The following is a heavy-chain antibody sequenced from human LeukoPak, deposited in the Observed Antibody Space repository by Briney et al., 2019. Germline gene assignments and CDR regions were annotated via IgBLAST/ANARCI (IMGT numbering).Heavy chain of an antibody. J-gene: IGHJ6*02. CDR3: ARAPYSSSWYPSVTYYYYYGMDV. D-gene: IGHD6-13*01. Sequence: SETLSLTCTVSGGSISSSSYYWGWIRQPPGKGLEWIGSIYYSGSTYYNPSLKSPVTISVDTSKNQFYLKLSSVTAEDTAVYYYARAPYSSSWYPSVTYYYYYGMDVWGQGTTVTVSS. CDR2: IYYSGST. V-gene: IGHV4-39*01. CDR1: GGSISSSSYY.